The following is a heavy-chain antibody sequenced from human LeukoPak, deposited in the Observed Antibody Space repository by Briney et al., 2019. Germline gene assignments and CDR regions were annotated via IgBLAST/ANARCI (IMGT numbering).Heavy chain of an antibody. CDR3: ARLIVGSSSTGWFDP. Sequence: GESLKISCQCSGYTFTSYWIGWVRQMPGKGVQWMGIIYPGDSDTTYSPSFQGQVTISADKSISTAYLQWSSLKASDTAIYYCARLIVGSSSTGWFDPWGQGTLVTVSS. CDR1: GYTFTSYW. CDR2: IYPGDSDT. J-gene: IGHJ5*02. D-gene: IGHD6-6*01. V-gene: IGHV5-51*01.